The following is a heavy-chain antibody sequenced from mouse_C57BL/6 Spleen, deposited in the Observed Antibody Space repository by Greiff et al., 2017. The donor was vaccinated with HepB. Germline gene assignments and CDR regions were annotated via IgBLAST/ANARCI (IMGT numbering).Heavy chain of an antibody. J-gene: IGHJ1*03. CDR2: IYPSDSET. D-gene: IGHD1-1*01. CDR3: ARKEDYDRSSYGYFDV. Sequence: QVQLQQPGAELVRPGSSVKLSCKASGYTFTSYWMDWVKQRPGQGLEWIGNIYPSDSETHYNQKFKDKATLTVDKSSSTAYMQLSSLTSEDSAVYDCARKEDYDRSSYGYFDVWGTGTTVTVSS. CDR1: GYTFTSYW. V-gene: IGHV1-61*01.